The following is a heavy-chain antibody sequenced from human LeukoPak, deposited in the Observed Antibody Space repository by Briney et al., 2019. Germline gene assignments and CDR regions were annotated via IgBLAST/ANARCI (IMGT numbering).Heavy chain of an antibody. Sequence: GGSLRLSCAASGFTFSSYAVHWVRQAPGKGLEYVSAISSNGGSTYYANSVKGRFTISRDNSKNTLYLQMGSLRAEDMAVYYCARDRASRFDYWGQGTLVTVSS. D-gene: IGHD2-2*01. CDR1: GFTFSSYA. CDR3: ARDRASRFDY. J-gene: IGHJ4*02. V-gene: IGHV3-64*01. CDR2: ISSNGGST.